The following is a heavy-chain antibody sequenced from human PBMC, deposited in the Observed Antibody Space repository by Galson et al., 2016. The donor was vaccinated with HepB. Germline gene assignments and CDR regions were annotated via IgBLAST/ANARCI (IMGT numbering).Heavy chain of an antibody. Sequence: SETLSLTCTVSGGSISNYYWSWFRQPPGKGPEWIGQTYYSGYTNYSPSLKSRVTISLDSSQNQISLRVRSVTAADTAVYYCARALRGTTSFFEYWGQGTLVTVSS. CDR3: ARALRGTTSFFEY. J-gene: IGHJ4*02. V-gene: IGHV4-59*01. CDR1: GGSISNYY. CDR2: TYYSGYT. D-gene: IGHD4-17*01.